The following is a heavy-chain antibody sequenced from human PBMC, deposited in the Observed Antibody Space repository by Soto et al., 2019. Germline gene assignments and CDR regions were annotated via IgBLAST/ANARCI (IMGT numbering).Heavy chain of an antibody. Sequence: SETLSLTCIVSGGSIGSSSYYWGWIRQPPGKGLEWIGSVDYSGTTYQNPSLKSRVTMSVDTSKNQFSLKLRSVTASDTAVYFCAREDDGGDTLDVWGQGTTVTVSS. J-gene: IGHJ6*02. CDR2: VDYSGTT. CDR1: GGSIGSSSYY. D-gene: IGHD2-21*02. CDR3: AREDDGGDTLDV. V-gene: IGHV4-39*02.